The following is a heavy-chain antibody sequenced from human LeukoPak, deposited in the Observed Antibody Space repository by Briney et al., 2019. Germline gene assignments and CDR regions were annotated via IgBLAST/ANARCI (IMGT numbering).Heavy chain of an antibody. D-gene: IGHD2-15*01. J-gene: IGHJ6*02. V-gene: IGHV4-30-4*01. CDR2: IYYRGTT. CDR1: GGSVSSGDYY. Sequence: PSETLSLTCTVSGGSVSSGDYYWRWIRQPPGKGMEWIGNIYYRGTTNYSPSLKSRVTISVDTSKNQFSLKLSSVTAADTAVYYCARDQGGSFVYGLDVWGQGTTVIVSS. CDR3: ARDQGGSFVYGLDV.